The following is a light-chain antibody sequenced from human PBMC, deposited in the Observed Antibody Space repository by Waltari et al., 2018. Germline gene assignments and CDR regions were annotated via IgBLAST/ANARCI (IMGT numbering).Light chain of an antibody. Sequence: QSALTQPRSVSGSPGQSVTIPCTGTSSDAGTYQYFYWHQQPPGQAPKLIIFDVSKRPSGVPDRFSGSKSGDTASLTISGLQAEDEADYYCCSYTVSNTLLFGGGTKLTVL. V-gene: IGLV2-11*01. CDR2: DVS. CDR3: CSYTVSNTLL. J-gene: IGLJ3*02. CDR1: SSDAGTYQY.